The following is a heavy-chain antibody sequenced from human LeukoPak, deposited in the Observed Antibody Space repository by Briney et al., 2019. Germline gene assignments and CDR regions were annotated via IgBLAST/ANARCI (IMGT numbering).Heavy chain of an antibody. J-gene: IGHJ5*02. CDR1: GGSISSGSYY. CDR2: IYTSGST. CDR3: ARAGGSSGWREAGWFDP. Sequence: SQTLSLTCTVSGGSISSGSYYWSWIRQPAGKGLEWIGRIYTSGSTNYNPSLKSRVTISVDTSKNQFSLKLSSVTAADTAVYYCARAGGSSGWREAGWFDPWGQGTLVTVSS. V-gene: IGHV4-61*02. D-gene: IGHD6-19*01.